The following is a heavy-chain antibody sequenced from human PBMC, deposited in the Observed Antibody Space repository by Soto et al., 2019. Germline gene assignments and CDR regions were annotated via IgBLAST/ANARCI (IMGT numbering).Heavy chain of an antibody. CDR3: AKDGDSSGYYHYYYYGMDV. CDR1: GFTFDDYT. CDR2: ISWDGGST. D-gene: IGHD3-22*01. V-gene: IGHV3-43*01. Sequence: EVQLVESGGVVVQPGGSLRLSCAASGFTFDDYTMHWVRQAPGKGLEWVSLISWDGGSTYYADSVKGRFTISRDNSKNPLYLQMNSLRTEDTALYYCAKDGDSSGYYHYYYYGMDVWGQGTTVTVSS. J-gene: IGHJ6*02.